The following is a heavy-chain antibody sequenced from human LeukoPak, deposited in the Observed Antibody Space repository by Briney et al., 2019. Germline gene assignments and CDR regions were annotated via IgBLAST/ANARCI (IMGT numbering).Heavy chain of an antibody. Sequence: GASVKVSFKASGYTFTAYYLHWMRQAPGQGLEWMGWISPNSGGTHYARKFQGRVTMTRDTSISTAYMELSRLRSDDTAVFYCARDSSGSYLDYWGQGTLVTVSS. CDR1: GYTFTAYY. CDR3: ARDSSGSYLDY. CDR2: ISPNSGGT. V-gene: IGHV1-2*02. J-gene: IGHJ4*02. D-gene: IGHD1-26*01.